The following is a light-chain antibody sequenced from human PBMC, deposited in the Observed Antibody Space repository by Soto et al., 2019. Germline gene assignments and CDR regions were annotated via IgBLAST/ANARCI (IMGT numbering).Light chain of an antibody. CDR1: QSISSY. V-gene: IGKV1-39*01. CDR3: QQSYSTPWT. J-gene: IGKJ1*01. Sequence: DIQMTQSPSPLSGSVGDRVTITCLASQSISSYLNWYQQKPGKAPKLLIYAASSLQSGVPSRFSGSGSGTDFTLTSSSLQPEDFATYYCQQSYSTPWTFGQGTKVDIK. CDR2: AAS.